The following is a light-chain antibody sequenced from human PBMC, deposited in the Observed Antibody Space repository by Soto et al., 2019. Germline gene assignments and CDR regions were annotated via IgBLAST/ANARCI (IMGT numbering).Light chain of an antibody. CDR3: SSYTSSTTRV. CDR2: EVS. V-gene: IGLV2-14*01. CDR1: SSDVGTYNY. Sequence: QSVLTQPASVSGSPAQSITISCTGTSSDVGTYNYVSWYQQHPGQAPKLMIFEVSNRPSGISNRFSGSKSGNTASLTISGLRAEDEADYYCSSYTSSTTRVFGTGTKVTVL. J-gene: IGLJ1*01.